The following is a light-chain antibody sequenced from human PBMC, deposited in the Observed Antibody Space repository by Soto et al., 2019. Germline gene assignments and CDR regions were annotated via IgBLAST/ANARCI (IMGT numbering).Light chain of an antibody. CDR2: GAS. Sequence: EIVMTQSPATLSVPPGERATLSCRASQSVSSNLAWYQQKPGQAPRLLIYGASTRATGIPARFSGSGSGTEFILTISSLQSEDFAVYYCQQYHKWPPSNTFGQGTKVDIK. V-gene: IGKV3-15*01. CDR3: QQYHKWPPSNT. J-gene: IGKJ2*01. CDR1: QSVSSN.